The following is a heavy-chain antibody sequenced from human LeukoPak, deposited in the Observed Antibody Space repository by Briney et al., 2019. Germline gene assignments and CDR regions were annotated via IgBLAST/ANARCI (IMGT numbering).Heavy chain of an antibody. V-gene: IGHV4-59*01. CDR2: IYYSGST. Sequence: SETLSLTCTVSGGSISSYYWSWIRQPPGKGLEWIGYIYYSGSTNYNPSLKSRVTISVDTSKNQFSLKLSSATAADTAVYYCARDLRARWYFDLWGRGTLVTVSS. CDR3: ARDLRARWYFDL. CDR1: GGSISSYY. J-gene: IGHJ2*01.